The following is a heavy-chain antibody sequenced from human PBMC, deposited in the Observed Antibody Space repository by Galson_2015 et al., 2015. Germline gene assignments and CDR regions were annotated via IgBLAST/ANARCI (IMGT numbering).Heavy chain of an antibody. V-gene: IGHV3-30*18. CDR2: ISYDGSNK. Sequence: SLRLSCAASGFTFSSYGMHWVRQAPGKGLEWVAVISYDGSNKYYADSVKGRFPISRDNSKNTLYLQMNSLRAEDTAVYYCAKGGDRFDYWGQGTLVTVSS. CDR1: GFTFSSYG. CDR3: AKGGDRFDY. J-gene: IGHJ4*02. D-gene: IGHD2-21*02.